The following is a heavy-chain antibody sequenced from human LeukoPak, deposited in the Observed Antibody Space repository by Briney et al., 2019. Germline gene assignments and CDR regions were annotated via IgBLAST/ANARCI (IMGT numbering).Heavy chain of an antibody. Sequence: KPGGSLRLSCAASGFTFSSYGMHWVRQAPGRGLEWVSSISSSSSYIYYADSVKGRFTISRDDAKNSLYLQMNSLRAEDTAVYYCARDLGQYYDTSDNWFDPWGQGTLVTVSS. CDR3: ARDLGQYYDTSDNWFDP. D-gene: IGHD3-22*01. V-gene: IGHV3-21*01. J-gene: IGHJ5*02. CDR1: GFTFSSYG. CDR2: ISSSSSYI.